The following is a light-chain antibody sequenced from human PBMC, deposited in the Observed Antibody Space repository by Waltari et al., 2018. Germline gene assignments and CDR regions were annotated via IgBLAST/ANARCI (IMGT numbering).Light chain of an antibody. Sequence: DIQMTQSPSTLSASVGDRVTITCRASQSIHSCFAWYQQKPGKAPKLLIYKASTLESGVPSRFSGSGAGTEFTLTISGLQPDDFATYYCQQCNTYSFGQGTKVEIK. CDR1: QSIHSC. J-gene: IGKJ1*01. CDR2: KAS. CDR3: QQCNTYS. V-gene: IGKV1-5*03.